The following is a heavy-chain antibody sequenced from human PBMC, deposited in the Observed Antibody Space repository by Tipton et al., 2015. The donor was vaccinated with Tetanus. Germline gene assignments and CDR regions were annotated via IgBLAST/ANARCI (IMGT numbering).Heavy chain of an antibody. CDR3: ARNYDSSGS. CDR2: INWNGDNR. J-gene: IGHJ5*02. Sequence: SLRLSCAASGFTFSSYWMSWVRQAPGKGLEWVSGINWNGDNRDYVDSVKGRFTISRDNANNFLYLQMTSLRPEDTAFYYCARNYDSSGSWGQGTLVTVSS. D-gene: IGHD3-22*01. V-gene: IGHV3-20*04. CDR1: GFTFSSYW.